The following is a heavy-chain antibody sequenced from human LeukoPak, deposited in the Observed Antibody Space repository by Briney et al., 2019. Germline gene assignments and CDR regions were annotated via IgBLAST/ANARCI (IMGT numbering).Heavy chain of an antibody. V-gene: IGHV4-38-2*02. J-gene: IGHJ4*02. Sequence: PSETLSLTCAVSGYSISIGYYWGWIRQPPGKGLEWIGSIYHSGSTYYNPSLKSRVTISVDTSKNQFSLKLSSVTAADTAVYYCVRDSYGSGSSGYDYWGQGTLVTVSS. CDR2: IYHSGST. CDR1: GYSISIGYY. CDR3: VRDSYGSGSSGYDY. D-gene: IGHD3-10*01.